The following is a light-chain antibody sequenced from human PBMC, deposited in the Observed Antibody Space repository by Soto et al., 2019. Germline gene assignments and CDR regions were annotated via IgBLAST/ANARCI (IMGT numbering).Light chain of an antibody. Sequence: QSVLTQPPSVSGAPGQRVTISCTGNSSNIGAGYDVHWYQHLPGTAPKLLIYGNSNRPSGVPDRFSGSKSGTSASLAITGLQAEDEADYYCQSYDSSLSGPWVFGGGTKVTVL. V-gene: IGLV1-40*01. CDR3: QSYDSSLSGPWV. J-gene: IGLJ3*02. CDR1: SSNIGAGYD. CDR2: GNS.